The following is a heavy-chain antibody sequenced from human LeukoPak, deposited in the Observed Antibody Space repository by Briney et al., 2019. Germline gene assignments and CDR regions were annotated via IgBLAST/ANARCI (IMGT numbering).Heavy chain of an antibody. CDR2: VYYIGST. D-gene: IGHD3-22*01. J-gene: IGHJ4*02. CDR1: DGSVTNSNYY. V-gene: IGHV4-39*01. CDR3: ARSVYYDSSGHYYRYFDY. Sequence: SETLSLTCTVSDGSVTNSNYYWGWIRQPPGKGLEWIGSVYYIGSTYYSPSLKSRVTISVDTSKNQFSLRLSSVTAADTAVYYCARSVYYDSSGHYYRYFDYWGQGTLVTVSS.